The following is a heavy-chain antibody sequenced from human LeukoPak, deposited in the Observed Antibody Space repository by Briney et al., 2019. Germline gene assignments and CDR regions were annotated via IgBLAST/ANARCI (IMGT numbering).Heavy chain of an antibody. J-gene: IGHJ4*02. CDR2: ISSSSSTI. Sequence: GGSLRLSCAASGFTFSSYGMSWVRQAPGKGLECVSYISSSSSTIYYADSVKGRFTISRDNAKNSLHLQMNSLRDEDTAVYYCARWVGASRFFDYWGQGTLVTVSS. V-gene: IGHV3-48*02. D-gene: IGHD1-26*01. CDR3: ARWVGASRFFDY. CDR1: GFTFSSYG.